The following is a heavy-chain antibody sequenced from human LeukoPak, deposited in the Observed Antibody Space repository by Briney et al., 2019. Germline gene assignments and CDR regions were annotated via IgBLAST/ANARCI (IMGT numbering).Heavy chain of an antibody. CDR2: INHSGST. CDR1: GGSFSGYY. CDR3: ARGLCCGGDCYYGTPFDY. Sequence: SETLSLTCAVYGGSFSGYYWSWIRQPPGKGLEWIGEINHSGSTNYNPSLKSRVTISVDTSKNQFSLKLSSVTAADTAVYYCARGLCCGGDCYYGTPFDYWGQGTLVTVSS. J-gene: IGHJ4*02. V-gene: IGHV4-34*01. D-gene: IGHD2-21*02.